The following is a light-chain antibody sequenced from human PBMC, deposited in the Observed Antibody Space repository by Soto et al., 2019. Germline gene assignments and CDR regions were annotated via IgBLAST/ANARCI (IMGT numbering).Light chain of an antibody. CDR2: EVS. V-gene: IGLV2-14*01. J-gene: IGLJ3*02. CDR1: SSDIGGYNY. CDR3: CSYTSTTTRL. Sequence: QSALTQPASVSGSPGQSITISCTGTSSDIGGYNYVSWYQQHPDKAPKLMIYEVSKRPSGVSNRFSASTSGNTASLTISGLQAEDEADYYCCSYTSTTTRLFGGGTKLTVL.